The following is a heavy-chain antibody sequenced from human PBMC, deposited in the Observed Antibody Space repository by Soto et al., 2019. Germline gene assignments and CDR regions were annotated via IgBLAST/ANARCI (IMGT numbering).Heavy chain of an antibody. CDR3: VQSRCGGDCLQSYSSHSYYGLDV. CDR2: IYWDDDK. CDR1: GFPVSTSAVG. Sequence: SGPTLVNPTQTLTLTCTFSGFPVSTSAVGVGWIRQPPGKAQEWLPLIYWDDDKRYNPSLNSRLTITKDTSKNQVVLAMTNMDPVDTATYYCVQSRCGGDCLQSYSSHSYYGLDVWGQGTTVTVSS. D-gene: IGHD2-21*02. J-gene: IGHJ6*02. V-gene: IGHV2-5*02.